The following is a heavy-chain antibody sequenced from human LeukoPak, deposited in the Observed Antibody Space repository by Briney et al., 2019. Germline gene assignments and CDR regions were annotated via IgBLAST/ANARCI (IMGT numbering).Heavy chain of an antibody. D-gene: IGHD2-2*01. J-gene: IGHJ4*02. V-gene: IGHV4-34*01. CDR3: AREEYQLLLDY. CDR1: GGSFSGYY. Sequence: SETLSLTCAVYGGSFSGYYWSWIRQPPGKGLEWIGEINHSGSTNYNPSLKSRVTISVDTSKNQFSLKLSSVTAADTAVYYCAREEYQLLLDYWGQGTLVTVSS. CDR2: INHSGST.